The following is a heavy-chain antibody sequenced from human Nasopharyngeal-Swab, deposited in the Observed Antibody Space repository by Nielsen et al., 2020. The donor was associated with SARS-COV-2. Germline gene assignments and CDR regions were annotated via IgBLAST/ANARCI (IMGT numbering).Heavy chain of an antibody. V-gene: IGHV3-48*01. CDR2: ISGSSGTI. J-gene: IGHJ4*02. CDR3: ARDPLRGDGYTFDF. Sequence: GGSLRLSCAASGFTFSSYSMNWVRQAPGKGLEWVSYISGSSGTIHYADSVKGRFTISRDNAKNSLYLQMNSLGVEDTAVYYCARDPLRGDGYTFDFWGQGSLVTVSS. D-gene: IGHD5-24*01. CDR1: GFTFSSYS.